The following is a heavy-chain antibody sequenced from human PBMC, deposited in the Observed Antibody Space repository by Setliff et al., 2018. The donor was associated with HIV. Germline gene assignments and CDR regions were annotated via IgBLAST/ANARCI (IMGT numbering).Heavy chain of an antibody. V-gene: IGHV1-69*05. J-gene: IGHJ5*02. CDR3: ARDGIPASYYYDSSGKPEAYNWFDP. CDR2: IIPIFGTA. D-gene: IGHD3-22*01. Sequence: SVKVSCKASGGTFSSYAISWVRQAPGQGLEWMGGIIPIFGTANYAQKFQGRVTITTDESTSTAYMELSSLRSEDTAGYYCARDGIPASYYYDSSGKPEAYNWFDPWGQGTLVTVSS. CDR1: GGTFSSYA.